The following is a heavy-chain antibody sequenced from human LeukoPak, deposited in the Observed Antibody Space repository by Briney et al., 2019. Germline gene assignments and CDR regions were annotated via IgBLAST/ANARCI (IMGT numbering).Heavy chain of an antibody. CDR2: IWYDGSNK. Sequence: GGSLRLSCAASGFTFSSYGMHWVRQAPGKGLEWVAVIWYDGSNKYYADSVKGRFTISRDNSKNTLYLQMNSLGAEDTAVYYCARDKIMRNYYYYGMDVWGQGPRSPSP. CDR1: GFTFSSYG. V-gene: IGHV3-33*01. J-gene: IGHJ6*02. CDR3: ARDKIMRNYYYYGMDV. D-gene: IGHD2-8*01.